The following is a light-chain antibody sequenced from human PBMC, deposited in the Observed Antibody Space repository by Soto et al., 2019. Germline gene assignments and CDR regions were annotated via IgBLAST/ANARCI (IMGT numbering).Light chain of an antibody. J-gene: IGLJ3*02. Sequence: QSVLTQPPSASGTPGQRVTISCSGSSSNIGSNVVNWYQQLPGTAPKLLIYRNDQRPSAFPDRFSGSKSGTSASLAISGLQSEDEADYYCEAWDVSLNAWVFGGGTKVTGL. V-gene: IGLV1-44*01. CDR1: SSNIGSNV. CDR3: EAWDVSLNAWV. CDR2: RND.